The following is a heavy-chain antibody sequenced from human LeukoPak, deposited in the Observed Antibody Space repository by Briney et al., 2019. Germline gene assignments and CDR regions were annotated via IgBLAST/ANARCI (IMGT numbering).Heavy chain of an antibody. J-gene: IGHJ4*02. CDR2: IKQDGSET. CDR3: AIDFWCAYHVDYFDY. D-gene: IGHD3-3*01. CDR1: GFTFSNYW. V-gene: IGHV3-7*01. Sequence: PGGSLRLSCAASGFTFSNYWMSWVRRAPGKGLEWVANIKQDGSETYYVDSVRGRFTISRDNAKKSLYLQMNSLRAEDTAVYYCAIDFWCAYHVDYFDYWGQGTLVTVSS.